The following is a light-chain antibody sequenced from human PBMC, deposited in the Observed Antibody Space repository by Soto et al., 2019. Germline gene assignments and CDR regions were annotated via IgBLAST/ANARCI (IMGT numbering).Light chain of an antibody. CDR3: QQYHDWPPRT. Sequence: EIVMTQSPATLSVSPGERATLSCRASQSVGSTLAWYQQKPGQAPRLLIYGASTRATGVPARFSGSGSGTEFTLTISSLQAEDLAVYYCQQYHDWPPRTFGGGTKVEIK. CDR2: GAS. V-gene: IGKV3-15*01. CDR1: QSVGST. J-gene: IGKJ4*01.